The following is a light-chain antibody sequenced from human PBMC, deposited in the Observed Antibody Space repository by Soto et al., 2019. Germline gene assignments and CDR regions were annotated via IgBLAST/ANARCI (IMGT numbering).Light chain of an antibody. CDR3: QQLNSYPLFT. V-gene: IGKV1-9*01. CDR1: QDIGRY. Sequence: DIQLTQSPSFLSASVGDRVTITCRASQDIGRYLAWYQQKPGKAPNVLIYAASTLESGVPSRFSGSGSGTEFTLTISSLQPEDFATYYCQQLNSYPLFTFGPGTKVDVK. J-gene: IGKJ3*01. CDR2: AAS.